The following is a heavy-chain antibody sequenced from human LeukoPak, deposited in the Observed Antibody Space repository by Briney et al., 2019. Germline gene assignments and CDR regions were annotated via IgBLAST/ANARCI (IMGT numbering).Heavy chain of an antibody. CDR1: GFTFDNYA. CDR3: AKAGSGSGSYYKVDY. CDR2: ITGSGSNT. J-gene: IGHJ4*02. Sequence: GGSLSLSCAASGFTFDNYAMSWVRQAPGEGLEWVSAITGSGSNTYYADSVKGRFTISRDNSKNTLYLQMNSLRAGDTAVYYCAKAGSGSGSYYKVDYWGQGTLVTVSS. D-gene: IGHD3-10*01. V-gene: IGHV3-23*01.